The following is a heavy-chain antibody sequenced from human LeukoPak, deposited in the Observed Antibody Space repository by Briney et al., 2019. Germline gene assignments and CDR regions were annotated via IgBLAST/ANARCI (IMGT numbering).Heavy chain of an antibody. V-gene: IGHV3-49*03. CDR2: IRSKAYGGTT. CDR1: GFTFSIYA. D-gene: IGHD3-22*01. CDR3: TRAGDYYDSSGYYYGSESYFDY. J-gene: IGHJ4*02. Sequence: GGSLRLSCAASGFTFSIYAMSWFRQAPGKGLEWVGFIRSKAYGGTTEYAASVKGRFTISRDDSKSIAYLQMNSLKTEDTAVYYCTRAGDYYDSSGYYYGSESYFDYWGQGALVTVSS.